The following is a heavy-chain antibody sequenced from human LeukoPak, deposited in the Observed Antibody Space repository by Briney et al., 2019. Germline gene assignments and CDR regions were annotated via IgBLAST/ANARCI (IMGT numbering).Heavy chain of an antibody. D-gene: IGHD2-21*02. J-gene: IGHJ4*02. CDR2: ISGSGGST. V-gene: IGHV3-23*01. CDR1: GFTFSSYA. CDR3: AKGSRGSCRGAYCYSFDY. Sequence: GGSLRLSCAASGFTFSSYAMSWVRQAPGKGLEWVSAISGSGGSTYYADSVKGRFTISRVNSRNTLYLQMNRLRVEDTAVYYCAKGSRGSCRGAYCYSFDYWGQGTLVTVSS.